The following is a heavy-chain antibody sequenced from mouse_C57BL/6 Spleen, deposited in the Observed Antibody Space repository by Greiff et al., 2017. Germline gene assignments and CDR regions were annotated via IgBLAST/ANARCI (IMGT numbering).Heavy chain of an antibody. CDR1: GFTFSSYA. CDR2: ISSGGDYI. Sequence: EVKLVESGEGLVKPGGSLKLSCAASGFTFSSYAMSWVRQTPEKRLEWVAYISSGGDYIYYADTVKGRFTISRDNARNTLYLQMSSLKSEDTAMYYCTRVWYGSYLDYWGQGTTLTVSS. J-gene: IGHJ2*01. D-gene: IGHD2-10*02. CDR3: TRVWYGSYLDY. V-gene: IGHV5-9-1*02.